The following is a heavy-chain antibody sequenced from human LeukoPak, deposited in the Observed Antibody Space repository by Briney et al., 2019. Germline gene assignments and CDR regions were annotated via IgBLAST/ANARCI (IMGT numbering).Heavy chain of an antibody. CDR2: INHSGST. CDR1: GGSFSGYY. Sequence: SETLSLTCAVYGGSFSGYYWSWIRQPPGKGLEWIGEINHSGSTNYNPSLKSRVTISVDTSKNQFSLKLSSVTAADTAVYYCARLRGIGYCSSTSCRRSWFDPWGQGTLVTVSS. J-gene: IGHJ5*02. V-gene: IGHV4-34*01. CDR3: ARLRGIGYCSSTSCRRSWFDP. D-gene: IGHD2-2*01.